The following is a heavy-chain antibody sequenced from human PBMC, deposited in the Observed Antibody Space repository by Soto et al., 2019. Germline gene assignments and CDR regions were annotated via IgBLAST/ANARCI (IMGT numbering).Heavy chain of an antibody. CDR1: GGTFSSYA. Sequence: GASVKVSCKASGGTFSSYAISWVRQAPGQGLEWMGGIIPIFGTANYAQKFQGRVTITADESTSTAYMELSSLRSEDTAVYYCAVAYYYGSGSWGDAFAIWGQGTMVTVSS. CDR2: IIPIFGTA. J-gene: IGHJ3*02. CDR3: AVAYYYGSGSWGDAFAI. V-gene: IGHV1-69*13. D-gene: IGHD3-10*01.